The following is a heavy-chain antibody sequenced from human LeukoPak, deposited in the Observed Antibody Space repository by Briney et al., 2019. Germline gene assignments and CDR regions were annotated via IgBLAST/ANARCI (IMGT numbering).Heavy chain of an antibody. J-gene: IGHJ4*02. D-gene: IGHD3-9*01. CDR3: AREAFYIFTA. CDR2: ISSSSSTI. CDR1: GFTFSSYS. V-gene: IGHV3-48*04. Sequence: GALRLSCAASGFTFSSYSMNWVRQAPGKGLEWVSYISSSSSTIYYADSVKGRFTISRDNAKNSLYLQMNSLRAEDTAVYYRAREAFYIFTAWGQGTLVTVSS.